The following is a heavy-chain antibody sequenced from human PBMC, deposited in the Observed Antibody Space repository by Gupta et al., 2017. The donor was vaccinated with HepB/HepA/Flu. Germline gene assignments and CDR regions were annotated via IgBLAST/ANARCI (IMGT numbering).Heavy chain of an antibody. CDR1: GDDFNNYV. CDR3: AKDETAQLDY. J-gene: IGHJ4*02. V-gene: IGHV1-69*06. Sequence: QVQLVQSGAEVRKPGSSVKVSCKASGDDFNNYVISWVGQATGQGLEWMGGIIPILGRTHYAQKFQDRVTIIADKSTSTVYMELRSLTFEDTALYYCAKDETAQLDYWGQGTLVTVSS. CDR2: IIPILGRT.